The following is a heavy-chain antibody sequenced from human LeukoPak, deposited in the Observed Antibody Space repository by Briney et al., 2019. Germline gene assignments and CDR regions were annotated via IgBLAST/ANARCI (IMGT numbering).Heavy chain of an antibody. D-gene: IGHD3-10*01. J-gene: IGHJ4*02. CDR1: GFTFSSYW. CDR2: IKQDGSEK. Sequence: GGSLRLSCAASGFTFSSYWMSWVRQAPGKGLEWVANIKQDGSEKYYVDSVKGRFTISRDNAKNSLYLQMNSLRAEDTGLYHCARHYYGSGSYHDYWGQGTLVTVSS. V-gene: IGHV3-7*03. CDR3: ARHYYGSGSYHDY.